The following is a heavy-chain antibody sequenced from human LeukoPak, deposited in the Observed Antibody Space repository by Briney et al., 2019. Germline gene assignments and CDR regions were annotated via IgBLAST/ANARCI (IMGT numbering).Heavy chain of an antibody. D-gene: IGHD6-13*01. Sequence: GRSLRLSCAASGFIFSSYAMHWVRQAPGKGLEWVALIWYDGTYKYYVDSVKGRFTISRDNSKNTLYLQMNSLRAEDTAVYYCARDRAVGNYFDYWGQGTLVTVSS. CDR3: ARDRAVGNYFDY. V-gene: IGHV3-33*01. CDR1: GFIFSSYA. J-gene: IGHJ4*02. CDR2: IWYDGTYK.